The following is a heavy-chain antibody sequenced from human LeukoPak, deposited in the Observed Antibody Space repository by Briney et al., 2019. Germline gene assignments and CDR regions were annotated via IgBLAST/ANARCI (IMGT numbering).Heavy chain of an antibody. Sequence: PGGSLRLSCAGSGFTFDDYGMHWVRQPPGKGLEWVSGMNWYSGSIGYSDSVKGRFTISRDNAENSLYLQMNSLRAEDTALYYGAKGGDVDILNSHDAIDIWGQGTMVTVSS. V-gene: IGHV3-9*01. D-gene: IGHD3-9*01. CDR1: GFTFDDYG. CDR3: AKGGDVDILNSHDAIDI. J-gene: IGHJ3*02. CDR2: MNWYSGSI.